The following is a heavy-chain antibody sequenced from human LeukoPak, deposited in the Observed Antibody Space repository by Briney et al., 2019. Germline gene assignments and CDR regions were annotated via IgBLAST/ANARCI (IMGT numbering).Heavy chain of an antibody. J-gene: IGHJ4*02. CDR3: TKEAGVYGRFDD. Sequence: GGSLRLSCAASGFSFRNFGMHWVRQAPGEGLEWVAFIRSDGTNKYHLDSVKGRFTVSRDNSKDILYLQMNSLRAEDTALYYCTKEAGVYGRFDDWGQGTLVTVSS. V-gene: IGHV3-30*02. D-gene: IGHD2/OR15-2a*01. CDR2: IRSDGTNK. CDR1: GFSFRNFG.